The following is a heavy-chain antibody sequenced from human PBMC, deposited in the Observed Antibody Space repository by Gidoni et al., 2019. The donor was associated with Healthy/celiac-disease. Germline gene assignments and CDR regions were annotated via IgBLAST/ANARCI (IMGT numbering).Heavy chain of an antibody. J-gene: IGHJ4*02. CDR2: IIPIFGTA. CDR1: GGTFSSYA. D-gene: IGHD3-3*01. V-gene: IGHV1-69*01. CDR3: ATQIISIFGVVITNYFDY. Sequence: QVQLVQSGAEVKKPGSSVKVSCKASGGTFSSYALSWVRQAPGQGLEWMGGIIPIFGTANDAQKFQGRVTITADESTSTAYMELSSLRSEDTAVYYCATQIISIFGVVITNYFDYWGQGTLVTVSS.